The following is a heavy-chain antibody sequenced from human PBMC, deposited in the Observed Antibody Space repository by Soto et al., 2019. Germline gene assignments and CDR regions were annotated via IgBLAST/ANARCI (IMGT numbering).Heavy chain of an antibody. CDR1: GGSISSYY. CDR3: ASVPIVVEERTRFHYYYMDV. J-gene: IGHJ6*03. Sequence: SETLSLTCTVSGGSISSYYWSWIRQPPGKGLEWIGYIYYSGSTNYNPSFKSRVTISVDTSKNQFSLKLSFVTAADTAVYYCASVPIVVEERTRFHYYYMDVWGKGTTVTVSS. V-gene: IGHV4-59*08. D-gene: IGHD2-2*01. CDR2: IYYSGST.